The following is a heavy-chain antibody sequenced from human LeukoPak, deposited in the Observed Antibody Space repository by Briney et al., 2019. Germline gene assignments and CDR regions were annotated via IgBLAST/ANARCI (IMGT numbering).Heavy chain of an antibody. V-gene: IGHV7-4-1*02. Sequence: GGSLRLSCAASGFTFTAYAINWVRQAPGQGLEWMGWINTDTGNPTYAHGLTGRFVFSLDTSVSTTYLQISSLKAEDTAIYYCARVGPGYNSRWSDYWGQGTLVTVSS. J-gene: IGHJ4*02. CDR2: INTDTGNP. D-gene: IGHD6-13*01. CDR3: ARVGPGYNSRWSDY. CDR1: GFTFTAYA.